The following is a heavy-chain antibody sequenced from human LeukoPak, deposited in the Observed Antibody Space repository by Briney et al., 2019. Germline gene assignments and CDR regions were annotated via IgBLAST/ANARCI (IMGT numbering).Heavy chain of an antibody. D-gene: IGHD6-13*01. CDR1: GYTFTSYG. Sequence: GASVKVSCKASGYTFTSYGISWVRQAPGQGLEWMGWISAYNGNTNYAQKLQGRVTMTTDTSTSTAYMELRSLRSDDTAVYYCATQDGGSSWYPKALDIWGQGTMVTVSS. V-gene: IGHV1-18*01. CDR3: ATQDGGSSWYPKALDI. J-gene: IGHJ3*02. CDR2: ISAYNGNT.